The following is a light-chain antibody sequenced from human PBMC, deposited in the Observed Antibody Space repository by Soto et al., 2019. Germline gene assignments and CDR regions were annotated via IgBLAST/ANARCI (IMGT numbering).Light chain of an antibody. V-gene: IGLV1-51*02. Sequence: QSVLTQPPSVAAAPGQKVTISCSGSSSNIGNNYVYWYQQLPGTAPKLLIYENNKRPSRIPDRFSGSKSGTSATLVITGLQTGDEADYYCGTWDSSLSAVVFGGGTKVTV. CDR2: ENN. CDR1: SSNIGNNY. CDR3: GTWDSSLSAVV. J-gene: IGLJ2*01.